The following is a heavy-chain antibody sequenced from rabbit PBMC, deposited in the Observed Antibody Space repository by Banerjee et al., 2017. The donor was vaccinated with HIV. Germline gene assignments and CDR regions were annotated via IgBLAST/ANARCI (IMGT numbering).Heavy chain of an antibody. D-gene: IGHD8-1*01. CDR1: GFDVIPYY. V-gene: IGHV1S45*01. J-gene: IGHJ4*01. CDR2: IYAGSSGST. CDR3: ARGGAGSSYYPYYFNL. Sequence: QEQLEESGGGLVQPGGSLKLSCKASGFDVIPYYMSWVRQAPGKGLEWIACIYAGSSGSTYYASWAKGRFTISKTSSTTVTLQMTSLTAADTATYFCARGGAGSSYYPYYFNLWGPGTLVTVS.